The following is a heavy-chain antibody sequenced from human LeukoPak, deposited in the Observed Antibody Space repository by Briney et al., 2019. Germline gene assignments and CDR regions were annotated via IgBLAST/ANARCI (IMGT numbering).Heavy chain of an antibody. CDR3: ASGLELDY. V-gene: IGHV3-7*03. Sequence: GGSLRLSCTASGFTLRNYWMTWVRQGPGKGLEWVANIEGDARSQYYGDPVKGRFTISRDNAKNSLYLQLDSLRAEDTAIYYCASGLELDYWGQGTLVTVSS. CDR2: IEGDARSQ. J-gene: IGHJ4*02. CDR1: GFTLRNYW.